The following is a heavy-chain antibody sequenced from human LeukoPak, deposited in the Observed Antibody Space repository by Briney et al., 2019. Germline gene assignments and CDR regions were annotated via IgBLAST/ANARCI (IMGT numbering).Heavy chain of an antibody. CDR1: GGSISSSSYY. Sequence: PSETLSLTCTVSGGSISSSSYYWGWVRQAPGKGLEWVSSISSSSSYIYYADSVKGRFTISRDNAKNSLYLQMNSLRAEDTAVYYCARDLIYYYDSSGTGYWGQGTLVTVSS. CDR3: ARDLIYYYDSSGTGY. D-gene: IGHD3-22*01. CDR2: ISSSSSYI. J-gene: IGHJ4*02. V-gene: IGHV3-21*01.